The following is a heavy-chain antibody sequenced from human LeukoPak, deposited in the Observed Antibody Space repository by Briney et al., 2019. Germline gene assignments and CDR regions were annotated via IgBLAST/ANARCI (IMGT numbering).Heavy chain of an antibody. J-gene: IGHJ4*02. Sequence: GGSLRLSCAASGFTFSSYGMHWVRQAPGKGLEWVAVISYDGSNKYYADSVKGRFTISRDNSKNTLYLQMNSLRAEDTAVYYCAGGHYDYGDFDYWGQGTLVTVSS. CDR1: GFTFSSYG. CDR3: AGGHYDYGDFDY. D-gene: IGHD4-17*01. V-gene: IGHV3-30*03. CDR2: ISYDGSNK.